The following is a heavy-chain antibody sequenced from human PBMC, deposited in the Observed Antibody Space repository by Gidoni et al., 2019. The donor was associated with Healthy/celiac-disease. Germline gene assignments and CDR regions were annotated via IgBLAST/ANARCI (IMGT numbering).Heavy chain of an antibody. CDR3: VRSPIDYYDSSGYAGGLFDY. Sequence: EVQLVESGGGFVQPGGSLRLSCSAYGFTLSSYAMHWVRQAPGKGLEYVSAISSNGGSTYYADSVKGRFTISRDNSKNTLYLQMSSLRAEDTAVYYCVRSPIDYYDSSGYAGGLFDYWGQGTLVTVSS. CDR1: GFTLSSYA. V-gene: IGHV3-64D*06. D-gene: IGHD3-22*01. J-gene: IGHJ4*02. CDR2: ISSNGGST.